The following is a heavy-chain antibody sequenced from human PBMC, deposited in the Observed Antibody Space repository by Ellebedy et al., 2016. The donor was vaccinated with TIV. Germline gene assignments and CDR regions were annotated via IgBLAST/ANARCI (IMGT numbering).Heavy chain of an antibody. D-gene: IGHD4-17*01. CDR3: ARDGAVTTVFDY. CDR2: INPNSGGT. Sequence: AASVKVSCKASGYTFTGYYMHWVRQAPGQGLEWMGWINPNSGGTNYAQTFQGWVTMTRDTSISTAYMELNRLRSDDTALYYCARDGAVTTVFDYWGQGTLVTVSS. CDR1: GYTFTGYY. J-gene: IGHJ4*02. V-gene: IGHV1-2*04.